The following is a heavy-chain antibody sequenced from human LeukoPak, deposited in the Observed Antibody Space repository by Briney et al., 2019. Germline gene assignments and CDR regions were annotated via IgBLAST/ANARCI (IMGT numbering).Heavy chain of an antibody. V-gene: IGHV4-59*08. CDR1: GDSISNYY. CDR3: ARQTPTISFDY. D-gene: IGHD3-9*01. CDR2: ISYSGST. Sequence: SETLSLTCTVSGDSISNYYWSWIRQPPGKGLEWIGYISYSGSTNYSPSLKSRVTISVDTSKNQFSLKLSSVTAADTAVYYCARQTPTISFDYWGQGTLVTVSS. J-gene: IGHJ4*02.